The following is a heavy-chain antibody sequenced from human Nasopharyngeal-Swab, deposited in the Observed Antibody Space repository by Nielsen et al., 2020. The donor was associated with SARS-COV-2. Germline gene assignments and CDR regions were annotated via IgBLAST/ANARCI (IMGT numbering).Heavy chain of an antibody. J-gene: IGHJ5*01. V-gene: IGHV4-34*01. D-gene: IGHD3-22*01. CDR3: AGGLVDVNMMLVVIGFSYWLDS. CDR2: INHRGTT. CDR1: GGSFSDYY. Sequence: GSLRLSCAVYGGSFSDYYWTWIRQPPGKGLEWIGEINHRGTTNYNPSLKSRVTISAHTSKNQFPLNHSSVTAADTAVYYCAGGLVDVNMMLVVIGFSYWLDSWGQGTLVTVSS.